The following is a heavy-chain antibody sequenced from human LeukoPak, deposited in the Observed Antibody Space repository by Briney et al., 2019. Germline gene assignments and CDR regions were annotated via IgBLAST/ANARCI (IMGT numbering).Heavy chain of an antibody. Sequence: TSETLSLTCAVYGGSFSGYYWSWIRQPPGKGLEWIGEINHSGSTYYNPSLKSRVTISVDTSKNQFSLKLSSVTAADTAVYYCARLSCSSTSCYAGYYGMDVWGQGTTVTVSS. J-gene: IGHJ6*02. CDR2: INHSGST. CDR1: GGSFSGYY. V-gene: IGHV4-34*01. D-gene: IGHD2-2*01. CDR3: ARLSCSSTSCYAGYYGMDV.